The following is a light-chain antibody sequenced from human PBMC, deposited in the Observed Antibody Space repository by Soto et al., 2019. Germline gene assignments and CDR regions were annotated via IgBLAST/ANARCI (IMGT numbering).Light chain of an antibody. V-gene: IGLV2-8*01. J-gene: IGLJ3*02. CDR3: TSYVGNDIWV. CDR2: EVT. Sequence: QSALTQPPSASGSPGQSVTISCTGTSSDVGAYKYVSWYQQYPGEAPKLMIYEVTKRPSGVPDRFSGSKSGNTASLTVSGLQAEDEDDYYCTSYVGNDIWVFGGGTKLTVL. CDR1: SSDVGAYKY.